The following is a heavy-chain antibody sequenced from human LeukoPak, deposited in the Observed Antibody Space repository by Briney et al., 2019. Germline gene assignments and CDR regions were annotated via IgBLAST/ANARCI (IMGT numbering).Heavy chain of an antibody. CDR3: AKAKRWFGENPYWFDP. Sequence: GGSLRLSCAASGFTFSSYAMSWVRQAPGKGLEWVSAISGSGGSTYYADSVKGRFTISRDNSKNTLYLQMNSLRAEDTAVYYCAKAKRWFGENPYWFDPWGQGTLVTVSS. D-gene: IGHD3-10*01. CDR1: GFTFSSYA. CDR2: ISGSGGST. J-gene: IGHJ5*02. V-gene: IGHV3-23*01.